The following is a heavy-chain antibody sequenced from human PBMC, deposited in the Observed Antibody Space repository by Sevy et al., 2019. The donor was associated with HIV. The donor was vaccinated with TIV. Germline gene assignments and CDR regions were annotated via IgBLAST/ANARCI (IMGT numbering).Heavy chain of an antibody. CDR2: LSFGCGEI. CDR1: GFTFSKYS. CDR3: AREGCTKPHDY. V-gene: IGHV3-23*01. D-gene: IGHD2-8*01. Sequence: GGSLRLSCAASGFTFSKYSMSWVRQPPGKGLEWVSTLSFGCGEINYADSVKGRFNISRDNSKRSVYLQMNNLRPEDTAVYYCAREGCTKPHDYFGQGTLVTFSS. J-gene: IGHJ4*02.